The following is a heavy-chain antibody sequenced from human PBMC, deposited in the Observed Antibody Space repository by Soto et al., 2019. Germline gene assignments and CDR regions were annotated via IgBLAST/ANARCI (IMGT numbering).Heavy chain of an antibody. Sequence: GGSLRLSCAASGFTLSSYSMNWVCQAPGKGLEWVSYISSSSSTIYYADSVKGRFTISRDNAKNSLYLQMNSLRDEDTAVYYCARDAIQTYCSGGSCYSGPYGMDVWGQGTTVTVSS. CDR1: GFTLSSYS. V-gene: IGHV3-48*02. D-gene: IGHD2-15*01. CDR3: ARDAIQTYCSGGSCYSGPYGMDV. J-gene: IGHJ6*02. CDR2: ISSSSSTI.